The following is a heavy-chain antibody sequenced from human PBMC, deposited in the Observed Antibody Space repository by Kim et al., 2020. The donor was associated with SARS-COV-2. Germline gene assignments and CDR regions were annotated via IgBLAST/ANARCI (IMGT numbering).Heavy chain of an antibody. CDR3: ARVALYYDSSGVDY. D-gene: IGHD3-22*01. Sequence: NPPLKSRVNISVDTAKNQFSLKLSSVTAADTAVYYCARVALYYDSSGVDYWGQGTLVTVSS. V-gene: IGHV4-31*02. J-gene: IGHJ4*02.